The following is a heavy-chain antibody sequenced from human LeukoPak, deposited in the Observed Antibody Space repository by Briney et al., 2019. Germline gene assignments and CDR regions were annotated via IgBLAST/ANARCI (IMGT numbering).Heavy chain of an antibody. V-gene: IGHV1-2*06. J-gene: IGHJ4*02. Sequence: EASVKVSCKAYGYTFTDYFMHWVRQAPGQGLEWMGRINPNSGATNYAQKFQGRVTMTRDTSISTAYMELSRLTSDDTAIYYSARDTHCFDYWGQGILATVSS. CDR1: GYTFTDYF. CDR2: INPNSGAT. CDR3: ARDTHCFDY.